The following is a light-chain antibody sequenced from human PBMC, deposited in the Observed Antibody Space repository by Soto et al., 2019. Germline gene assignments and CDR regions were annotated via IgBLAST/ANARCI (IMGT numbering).Light chain of an antibody. Sequence: DIQMTQSPSSPTAFVGDRVTLTYRASQGISNQLNWYQLRPGKAPTLLIYAASSLQTGVSSRFSGSGSGTDFTLTISSLEPEDFAIYYCQQSFSTPFTFGRGTRLEIK. J-gene: IGKJ5*01. V-gene: IGKV1-39*01. CDR3: QQSFSTPFT. CDR2: AAS. CDR1: QGISNQ.